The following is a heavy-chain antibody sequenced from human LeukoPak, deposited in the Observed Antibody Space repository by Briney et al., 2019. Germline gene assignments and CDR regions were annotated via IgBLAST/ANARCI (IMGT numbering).Heavy chain of an antibody. J-gene: IGHJ6*03. CDR2: IYYSGST. CDR3: ARRPSPTDQQLDYSYYYYMDV. CDR1: GGSISSSSYY. D-gene: IGHD6-6*01. Sequence: SPSETLSLTCTVSGGSISSSSYYWGWIRQPPGKGLEWIGSIYYSGSTYYNPSLKSRVTISVDTSKNQFSLKLSSVTAADTAVYYCARRPSPTDQQLDYSYYYYMDVWGKGTTVTVSS. V-gene: IGHV4-39*01.